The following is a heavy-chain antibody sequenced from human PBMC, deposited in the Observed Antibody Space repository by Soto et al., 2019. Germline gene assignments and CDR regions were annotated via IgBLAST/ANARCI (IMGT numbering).Heavy chain of an antibody. D-gene: IGHD2-2*01. CDR1: GFTFSTYW. J-gene: IGHJ5*02. Sequence: EVQLVESGGGLVQPGGSLRLSCAASGFTFSTYWMHWIRQVPGKGLEWVSRINSDASHKYYADSVKGRFTISRDNAKNTLHLEMNSLRAEDTAVYYCVRDGHCMTTSCYGNWFDPWGQGTLVTVSS. V-gene: IGHV3-74*01. CDR2: INSDASHK. CDR3: VRDGHCMTTSCYGNWFDP.